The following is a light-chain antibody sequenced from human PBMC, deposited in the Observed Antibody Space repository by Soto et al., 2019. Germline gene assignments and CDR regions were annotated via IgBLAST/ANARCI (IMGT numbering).Light chain of an antibody. Sequence: EIVMTQSPATLSVSPGERATLSCRASQSVSTNLAWYQQKPGQAPRLLMYGASTRATGIPARFSGSGSGTEFTLTISRLQSEDFAVYYCQQYHNWPPYTFGQGTKREIK. J-gene: IGKJ2*01. CDR3: QQYHNWPPYT. CDR1: QSVSTN. CDR2: GAS. V-gene: IGKV3-15*01.